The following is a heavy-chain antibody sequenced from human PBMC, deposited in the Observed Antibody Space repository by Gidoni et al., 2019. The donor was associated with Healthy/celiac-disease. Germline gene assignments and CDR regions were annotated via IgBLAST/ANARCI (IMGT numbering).Heavy chain of an antibody. Sequence: QVQLQESGPGLVQPSQPLSLTCTLSGGSISSGGYYLSWIRQHPGKGLEWIGYIYYSGSTYYNPSLKSRVTISVDTSKNQFSLKLSSVTAADTAVYYCARDARIYDSSGYHYGMDVWGQGTTVTVSS. CDR2: IYYSGST. CDR1: GGSISSGGYY. J-gene: IGHJ6*02. CDR3: ARDARIYDSSGYHYGMDV. D-gene: IGHD3-22*01. V-gene: IGHV4-31*03.